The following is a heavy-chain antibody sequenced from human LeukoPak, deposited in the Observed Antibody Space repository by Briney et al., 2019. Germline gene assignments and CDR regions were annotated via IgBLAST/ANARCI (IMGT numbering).Heavy chain of an antibody. Sequence: GGSLRLSCAASGFTVSSNYMTWVRQAPGKGLEWVANIKQDGSENHYVDSVKGRFTIARDNAKNSLYLHMNSLRGEDTAVYYCAREGLTSDYFYMDVWGKGTTVIVSS. CDR2: IKQDGSEN. D-gene: IGHD4-11*01. J-gene: IGHJ6*03. CDR1: GFTVSSNY. CDR3: AREGLTSDYFYMDV. V-gene: IGHV3-7*01.